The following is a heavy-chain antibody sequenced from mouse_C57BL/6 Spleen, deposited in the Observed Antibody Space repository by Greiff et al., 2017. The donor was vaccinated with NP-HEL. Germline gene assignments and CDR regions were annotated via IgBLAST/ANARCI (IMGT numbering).Heavy chain of an antibody. CDR2: IYPGDGDT. J-gene: IGHJ1*03. D-gene: IGHD1-1*01. Sequence: VHLVESGPELVKPGASVKISCKASGYAFSSSWMNWVKQRPGKGLEWIGRIYPGDGDTNYNGKFKGKATLTADKSSSTAYMQLSSLTSEDSAVYFCARHYYGSSWYFDVWGTGTTVTVSS. V-gene: IGHV1-82*01. CDR1: GYAFSSSW. CDR3: ARHYYGSSWYFDV.